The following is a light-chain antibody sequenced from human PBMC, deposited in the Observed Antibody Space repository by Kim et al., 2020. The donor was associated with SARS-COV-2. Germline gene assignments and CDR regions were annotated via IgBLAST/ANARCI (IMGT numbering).Light chain of an antibody. Sequence: GQSVTISCTGTSSDVGGYNYVSWYQQHPGKVPKLMIYEVSKRPSGVPDRFSGSKSGNTASLTVSGLQAEDEADYYCSSYAGSSKWVFGGGTQLTVL. CDR2: EVS. CDR1: SSDVGGYNY. J-gene: IGLJ3*02. V-gene: IGLV2-8*01. CDR3: SSYAGSSKWV.